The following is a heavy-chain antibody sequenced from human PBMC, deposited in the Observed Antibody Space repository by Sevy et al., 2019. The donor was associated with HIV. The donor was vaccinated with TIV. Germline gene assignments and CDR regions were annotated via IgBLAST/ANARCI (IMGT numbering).Heavy chain of an antibody. J-gene: IGHJ5*02. D-gene: IGHD6-6*01. V-gene: IGHV3-23*01. CDR3: AKFFIAASRGKWFDP. CDR1: GFTFSNHA. CDR2: LNPGGGST. Sequence: GGSLRLSCAASGFTFSNHAMSWVRQAPGKGLEWVSTLNPGGGSTYYAASVKGRFTISRDNSKNTLYLQMSSLRAEDTAVYYCAKFFIAASRGKWFDPWGQGTLVTASS.